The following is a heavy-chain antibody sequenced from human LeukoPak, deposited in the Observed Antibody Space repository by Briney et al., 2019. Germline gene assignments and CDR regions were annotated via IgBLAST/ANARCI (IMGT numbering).Heavy chain of an antibody. D-gene: IGHD3-3*01. CDR1: GYTFTGYY. CDR2: ISAYNGNT. CDR3: ARAEQANYDFWSGYYTGLSYYYYGMDV. V-gene: IGHV1-18*04. J-gene: IGHJ6*02. Sequence: GASVKVSCKASGYTFTGYYMHWVRQAPGQGLEWMGWISAYNGNTNYAQKLQGRVTMTTDTSTSTAYMELRSLRSDDTAVYYCARAEQANYDFWSGYYTGLSYYYYGMDVWGQGTTVTVSS.